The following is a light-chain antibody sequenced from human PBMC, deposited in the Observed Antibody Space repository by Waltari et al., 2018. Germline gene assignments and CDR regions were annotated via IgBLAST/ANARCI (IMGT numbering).Light chain of an antibody. CDR3: QQSYSAPFT. J-gene: IGKJ5*01. V-gene: IGKV1-39*01. CDR2: DAS. Sequence: DIQMTQSPSSLSSSVGDRVTITCQASRGIDAYLNWYQQQPGKAPKLLIYDASTLQRGVPTRFSGGGIGTDFSLTISDLQPEDFATYFCQQSYSAPFTFGRGTRLE. CDR1: RGIDAY.